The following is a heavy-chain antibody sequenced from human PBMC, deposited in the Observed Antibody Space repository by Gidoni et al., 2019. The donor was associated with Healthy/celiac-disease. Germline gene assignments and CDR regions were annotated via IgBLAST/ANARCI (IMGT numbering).Heavy chain of an antibody. V-gene: IGHV5-10-1*03. Sequence: EVQLVQSGAEVKKTGESLRISCKGSGYSFTSYWISWVRQMPGKGLEWMGRIDPSDSYTNYSPSFQGHVTISADKSISTAYLQWSSLKASDTAMYYCSIVVVVAATPRGYFDLWGRGTLVTVSS. CDR1: GYSFTSYW. CDR3: SIVVVVAATPRGYFDL. CDR2: IDPSDSYT. D-gene: IGHD2-15*01. J-gene: IGHJ2*01.